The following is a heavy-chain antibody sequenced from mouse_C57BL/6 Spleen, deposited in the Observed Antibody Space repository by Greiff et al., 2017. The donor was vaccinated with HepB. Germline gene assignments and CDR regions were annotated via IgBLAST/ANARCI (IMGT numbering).Heavy chain of an antibody. D-gene: IGHD1-1*01. J-gene: IGHJ4*01. CDR3: ARYYYGSTYAMYY. V-gene: IGHV1-50*01. Sequence: QVQLQQPGAELVKPGASVKLSCKASGYTFTSYWMQWVKQRPGQGLEWIGEIDPSDSYTNYNQKFKGKATLTVDTSSSTAYMQLSSLTSEYSAVYYGARYYYGSTYAMYYWGQGTSVTVSS. CDR1: GYTFTSYW. CDR2: IDPSDSYT.